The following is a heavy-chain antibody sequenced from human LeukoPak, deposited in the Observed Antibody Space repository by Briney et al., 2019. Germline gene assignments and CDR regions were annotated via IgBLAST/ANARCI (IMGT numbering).Heavy chain of an antibody. Sequence: PGGSLRLSCAASGSTFSGHGMRWVRQAPGKGLEWVAAVSGSGDTTYYADSVKGRFTISRDNSKNTLYLQMNSLRAEDTALYFCAKARGFAEFDYWGQGTLVTVSS. D-gene: IGHD3-10*01. J-gene: IGHJ4*02. CDR1: GSTFSGHG. V-gene: IGHV3-23*01. CDR2: VSGSGDTT. CDR3: AKARGFAEFDY.